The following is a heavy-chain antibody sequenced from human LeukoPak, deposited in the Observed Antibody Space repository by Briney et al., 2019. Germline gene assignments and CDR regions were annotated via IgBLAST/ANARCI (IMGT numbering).Heavy chain of an antibody. J-gene: IGHJ4*02. D-gene: IGHD6-19*01. Sequence: GGSLRLSCTASGFTFGDYPITWFRRAPGKGLEWVGFIRSKTHGGTTEYAASVKGRFTISGDDSKNIAYLQMNSLKTEDTAMYYCTSSYRSGWYGQYWGQGTLVTVSS. CDR3: TSSYRSGWYGQY. CDR2: IRSKTHGGTT. V-gene: IGHV3-49*03. CDR1: GFTFGDYP.